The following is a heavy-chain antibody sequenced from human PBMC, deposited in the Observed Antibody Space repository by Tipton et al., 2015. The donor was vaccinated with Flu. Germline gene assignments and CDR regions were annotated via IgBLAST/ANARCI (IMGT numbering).Heavy chain of an antibody. CDR2: FSFAGGT. V-gene: IGHV4-59*01. CDR1: GGSINSYF. J-gene: IGHJ4*02. Sequence: TLSLTCTVSGGSINSYFWSWIRQPPGKGLEWIGYFSFAGGTNYNPSLKSRVTISVDTSKTQVSLRLSSVTAADTAVYYCARDLRTYTTGDYPVRYLDLWGPGTLVAVSS. CDR3: ARDLRTYTTGDYPVRYLDL. D-gene: IGHD4-17*01.